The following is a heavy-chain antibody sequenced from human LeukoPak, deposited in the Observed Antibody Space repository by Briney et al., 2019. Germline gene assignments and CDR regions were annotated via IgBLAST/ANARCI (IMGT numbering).Heavy chain of an antibody. CDR1: GFTFSSYG. D-gene: IGHD5-24*01. CDR2: ISYDGSNK. Sequence: GGSLRLSCAASGFTFSSYGMHWVRQAPGKGLEWVAVISYDGSNKYYADSVKGRFTISRDNSKNTLYLQMNSLRAEDTAVYYCAKGYVEMATVTAEYFQHWGQGTLVTVSS. J-gene: IGHJ1*01. V-gene: IGHV3-30*18. CDR3: AKGYVEMATVTAEYFQH.